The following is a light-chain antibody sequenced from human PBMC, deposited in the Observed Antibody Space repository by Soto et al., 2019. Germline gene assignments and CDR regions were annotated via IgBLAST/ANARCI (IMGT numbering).Light chain of an antibody. Sequence: EIVLTQSPGTLSLSPGERATLSCRASQSVSNSYLAWYQQTPGQAPRLLIYGASSRAAGIPDRFGGAGSGTDFTLTISRLEPEDFAVYYCQQYGNSPQTFGQGPKVEFK. CDR2: GAS. V-gene: IGKV3-20*01. CDR1: QSVSNSY. CDR3: QQYGNSPQT. J-gene: IGKJ1*01.